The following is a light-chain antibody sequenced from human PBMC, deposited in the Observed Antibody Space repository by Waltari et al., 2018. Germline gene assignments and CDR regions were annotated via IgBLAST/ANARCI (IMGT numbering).Light chain of an antibody. Sequence: QSVLTQPPSVSGAPGPRVTISCTGTRSNIGAGYAIHWYHQFPGTAPKLLIYGNNYRPSGVPDRFSGSKSGTSGSLAITGLQAEDEADYYCQCYDTTLDGWVFGGGTRLTVL. CDR1: RSNIGAGYA. J-gene: IGLJ3*02. CDR2: GNN. CDR3: QCYDTTLDGWV. V-gene: IGLV1-40*01.